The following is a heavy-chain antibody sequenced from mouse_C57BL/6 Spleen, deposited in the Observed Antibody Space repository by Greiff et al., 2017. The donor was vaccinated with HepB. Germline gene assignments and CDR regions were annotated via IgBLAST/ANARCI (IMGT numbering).Heavy chain of an antibody. CDR3: TRDSYYYGSSQDYAMDY. CDR2: ISSGGDYI. CDR1: GFTFSSYA. D-gene: IGHD1-1*01. J-gene: IGHJ4*01. Sequence: DVMLVESGEGLVKPGGSLKLSCAASGFTFSSYAMSWVRQTPEKRLEWVAYISSGGDYIYYADTVKGRFTISRDNARNTLYLQMSSLKSEDTAMYYCTRDSYYYGSSQDYAMDYWGQGTSVTVSS. V-gene: IGHV5-9-1*02.